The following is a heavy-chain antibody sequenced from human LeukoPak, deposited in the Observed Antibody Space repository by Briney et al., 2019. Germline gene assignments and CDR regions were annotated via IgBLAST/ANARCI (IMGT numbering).Heavy chain of an antibody. CDR3: ARDMGGY. J-gene: IGHJ4*02. CDR2: IYSGGST. D-gene: IGHD3-16*01. CDR1: VFTVSSNY. V-gene: IGHV3-66*02. Sequence: GGSLRLSCAASVFTVSSNYMSWVRQAPGKGLEWVSVIYSGGSTYYAGSVKGRFTISRDNSKNTLYLQMNSLRAEDTAVYYCARDMGGYWGQGTLVTVSS.